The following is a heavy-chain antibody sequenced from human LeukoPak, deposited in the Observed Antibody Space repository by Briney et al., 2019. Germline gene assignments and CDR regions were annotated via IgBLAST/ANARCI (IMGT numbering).Heavy chain of an antibody. CDR2: ISAYNGNT. J-gene: IGHJ3*02. V-gene: IGHV1-18*01. CDR1: GYTFTSYG. CDR3: ARSPLIAAAALDAFDI. Sequence: ASVKVSCKASGYTFTSYGISWVRQAPGQGLEWMGWISAYNGNTNYAQKLQGRVTMTTDTSTSTAYMELRSLRSDDTAVYYCARSPLIAAAALDAFDIWGQGTMVTVSS. D-gene: IGHD6-13*01.